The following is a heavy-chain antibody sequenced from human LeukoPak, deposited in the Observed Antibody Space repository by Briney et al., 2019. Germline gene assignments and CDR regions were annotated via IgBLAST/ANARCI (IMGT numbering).Heavy chain of an antibody. V-gene: IGHV4-4*02. CDR2: IYHSGST. CDR1: GGSISSCNW. J-gene: IGHJ4*02. Sequence: SGTLSLTCAVSGGSISSCNWWSSVRQPPGKGLEWIGEIYHSGSTNYNPSLKSRVTISVDKSKNQFSLKLSSVTAADTAVYYCARGDSGYDKYYFDYWGQGTLVTVSS. CDR3: ARGDSGYDKYYFDY. D-gene: IGHD5-12*01.